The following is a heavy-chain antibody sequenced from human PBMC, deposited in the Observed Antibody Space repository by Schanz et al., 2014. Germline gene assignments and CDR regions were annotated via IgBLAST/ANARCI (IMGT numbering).Heavy chain of an antibody. J-gene: IGHJ4*02. CDR2: INPSGGGT. D-gene: IGHD6-13*01. V-gene: IGHV1-46*01. CDR3: ARLDSSSWDFDY. Sequence: QVQLVQSGAEVKKPGASVKVSCKASGYTFTSDSMHWVRQAPGQGLEWMGMINPSGGGTSYALRFQDRVTVTRDTSRSTVYMELSSLRSEDTAVYYCARLDSSSWDFDYWGQGTLVTVSS. CDR1: GYTFTSDS.